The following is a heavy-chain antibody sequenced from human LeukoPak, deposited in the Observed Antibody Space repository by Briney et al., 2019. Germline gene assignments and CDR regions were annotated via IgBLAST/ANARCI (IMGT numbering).Heavy chain of an antibody. CDR2: ISSSSTDI. D-gene: IGHD3-10*01. V-gene: IGHV3-21*01. Sequence: GGSLRLSCAASGFTFSNYTMNWVRQAPGKGLEWVSGISSSSTDIFYADSVKGRFTISRDNAKNALYLQLNSLRAEDTAVYYCASELWFGSPPYYFDSWGQGTLVTVSS. CDR3: ASELWFGSPPYYFDS. J-gene: IGHJ4*02. CDR1: GFTFSNYT.